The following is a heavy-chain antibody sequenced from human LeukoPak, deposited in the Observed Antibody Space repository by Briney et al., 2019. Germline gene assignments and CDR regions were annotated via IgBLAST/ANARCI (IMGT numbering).Heavy chain of an antibody. D-gene: IGHD1-26*01. V-gene: IGHV3-33*01. J-gene: IGHJ4*02. Sequence: GRSLRLSCAASGFTFSSYGMQWVRQAPGKGLEWVAIIWYDGSNKYYADSVKGRFTISRDNSRKTLYLQMNSLGAEDTAVYYCASVRGSSSSYYFDYWGQGALVTVSS. CDR2: IWYDGSNK. CDR3: ASVRGSSSSYYFDY. CDR1: GFTFSSYG.